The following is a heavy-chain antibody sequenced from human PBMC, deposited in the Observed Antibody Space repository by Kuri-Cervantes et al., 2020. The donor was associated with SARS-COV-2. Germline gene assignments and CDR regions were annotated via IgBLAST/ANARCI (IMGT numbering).Heavy chain of an antibody. Sequence: SETLSLTCAVYGGSFSGYYWSWIRQPAGKGLEWIGYIYTSGSTNYNPSLKSRVTISVDTSKNQFSLKLSSVTAADTAVYYCARDLTYNWNLAHYAFDIWGQGTMVTVSS. CDR2: IYTSGST. CDR3: ARDLTYNWNLAHYAFDI. J-gene: IGHJ3*02. D-gene: IGHD1-20*01. CDR1: GGSFSGYY. V-gene: IGHV4-4*09.